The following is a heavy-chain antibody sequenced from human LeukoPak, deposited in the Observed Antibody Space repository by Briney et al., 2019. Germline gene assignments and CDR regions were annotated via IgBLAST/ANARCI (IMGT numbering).Heavy chain of an antibody. CDR2: MNPNSGNT. D-gene: IGHD3-3*01. Sequence: GASVKVSCKASGYTFTSYDINWVRQATGQGLEWMGWMNPNSGNTGCAQKFQGRVTMTEDTSTDTAYMELSSLRSEDTAVYYCATGTNYDFWSGYYCDAFDIWGQGTMVTVSS. V-gene: IGHV1-8*01. CDR3: ATGTNYDFWSGYYCDAFDI. CDR1: GYTFTSYD. J-gene: IGHJ3*02.